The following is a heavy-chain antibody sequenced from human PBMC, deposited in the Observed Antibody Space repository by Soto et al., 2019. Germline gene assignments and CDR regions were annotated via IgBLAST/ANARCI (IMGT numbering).Heavy chain of an antibody. CDR1: GYSIASGYY. V-gene: IGHV4-38-2*01. J-gene: IGHJ6*02. CDR3: ARTFDYYGMDV. Sequence: SETLSLTCAVSGYSIASGYYWAWIRQSPGKGLEWIGSIYHAGSVYYNPSLNSRVAVSLGTSKNHFSLKLTSVTAADTAVYYCARTFDYYGMDVWGQGTTVTVS. CDR2: IYHAGSV.